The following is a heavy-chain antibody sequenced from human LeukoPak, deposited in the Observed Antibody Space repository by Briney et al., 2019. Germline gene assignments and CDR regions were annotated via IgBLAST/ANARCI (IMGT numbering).Heavy chain of an antibody. Sequence: SETLSLTCTVSGGSISSISYQWSWIRQPAGKGLEWIGRTYSSGSTNYNPSLKSRVTISVDTSKNQFSLKLSSVTAADTAVYYCARGSRMVRGVLGYWGQGTLVTVSS. CDR2: TYSSGST. CDR1: GGSISSISYQ. CDR3: ARGSRMVRGVLGY. J-gene: IGHJ4*02. D-gene: IGHD3-10*01. V-gene: IGHV4-61*02.